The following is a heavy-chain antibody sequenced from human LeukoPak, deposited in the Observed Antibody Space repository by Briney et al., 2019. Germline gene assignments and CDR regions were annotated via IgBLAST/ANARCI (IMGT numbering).Heavy chain of an antibody. V-gene: IGHV4-30-2*01. D-gene: IGHD4-17*01. J-gene: IGHJ3*02. CDR1: GGSISSGGYS. CDR3: ARAPTVTAHDAFDI. CDR2: IYHSGST. Sequence: TSQTLSLTCAVSGGSISSGGYSWSWIRQPPGRGLEWIAYIYHSGSTYYNPSLKSRATISVDRSKNQFSLKLSSVTAADTAVYYCARAPTVTAHDAFDIWGQGTMVTVSS.